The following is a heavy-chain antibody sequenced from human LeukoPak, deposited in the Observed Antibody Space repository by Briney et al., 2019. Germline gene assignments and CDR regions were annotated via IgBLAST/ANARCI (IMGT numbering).Heavy chain of an antibody. J-gene: IGHJ6*02. V-gene: IGHV4-34*01. Sequence: SETLSLTCAVYGGSFSGYYWCWIRQPPGKGLEWIGEINHSGSTNYNPSLKSRVTISVDTSKNQFSLKLSSVTAADTAVYYCARASSWPYVYYYYGMDVWGQGTTVTVSS. CDR1: GGSFSGYY. CDR2: INHSGST. CDR3: ARASSWPYVYYYYGMDV. D-gene: IGHD6-13*01.